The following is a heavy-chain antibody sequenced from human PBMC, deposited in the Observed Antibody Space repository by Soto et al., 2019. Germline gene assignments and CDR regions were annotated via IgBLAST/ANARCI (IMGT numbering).Heavy chain of an antibody. Sequence: GSLRLSCAASVFTFSSYEMNWVRQAPGKGLEWVSYISSIGSTIYYADSVKGRFTISRDNAKNSLYLQMNSLRAEDTADYYCASSSGYYRVFDYWGQGTLVTVSS. CDR2: ISSIGSTI. CDR1: VFTFSSYE. D-gene: IGHD3-22*01. V-gene: IGHV3-48*03. J-gene: IGHJ4*02. CDR3: ASSSGYYRVFDY.